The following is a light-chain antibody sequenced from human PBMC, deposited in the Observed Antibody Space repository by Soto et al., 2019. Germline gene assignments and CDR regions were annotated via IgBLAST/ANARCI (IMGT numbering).Light chain of an antibody. CDR1: QSVSSN. CDR2: GAS. CDR3: QQYNNWPPLT. J-gene: IGKJ1*01. V-gene: IGKV3-15*01. Sequence: EIVMTQSPATLSVSPGERATLSCRASQSVSSNLAWYQQKPGQAPRLLIYGASTRATGISARFSGSGFGTEFTLTISSLQSEDFAVYYCQQYNNWPPLTFGQGTKV.